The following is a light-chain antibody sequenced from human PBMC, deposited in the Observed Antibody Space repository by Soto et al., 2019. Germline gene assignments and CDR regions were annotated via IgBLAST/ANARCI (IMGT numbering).Light chain of an antibody. CDR3: CSYAGRSNVV. CDR2: EVN. CDR1: SGDVGTYNL. J-gene: IGLJ2*01. Sequence: QSALTQPASLSGSPGQSITISCTGTSGDVGTYNLVSWYQQHPGRAPTLIIFEVNKRPSGVSNRLSGSKSGNTASLAISGLQADDEADYHCCSYAGRSNVVCGGGTKLTVL. V-gene: IGLV2-23*02.